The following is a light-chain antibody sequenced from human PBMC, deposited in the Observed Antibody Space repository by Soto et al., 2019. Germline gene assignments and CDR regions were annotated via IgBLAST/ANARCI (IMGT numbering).Light chain of an antibody. CDR2: GAS. CDR3: QQYGSSPGT. Sequence: EIVLTQSPGTLSLSPGERATLSCRASQSGSSSYLAWYQQKPGQAPRLLIYGASSMATGIPDRFSGSGSGKDFTLTISRLEPEAFAVYYCQQYGSSPGTFGQGTKLEIK. CDR1: QSGSSSY. J-gene: IGKJ2*01. V-gene: IGKV3-20*01.